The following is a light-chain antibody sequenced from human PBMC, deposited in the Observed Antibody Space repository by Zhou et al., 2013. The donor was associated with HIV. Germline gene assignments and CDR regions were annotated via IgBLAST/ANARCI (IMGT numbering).Light chain of an antibody. CDR1: SSDVGGYNY. V-gene: IGLV2-8*01. CDR2: EVS. J-gene: IGLJ2*01. CDR3: GSYAGSSIWI. Sequence: QSALTQPPSASGSPGQSVTISCTGTSSDVGGYNYASWYQQHPGKAPKLILYEVSKRPSGVPDRFSGSKSGNTASLTVSGLQAEDESDYYCGSYAGSSIWIFGGGTKLTVL.